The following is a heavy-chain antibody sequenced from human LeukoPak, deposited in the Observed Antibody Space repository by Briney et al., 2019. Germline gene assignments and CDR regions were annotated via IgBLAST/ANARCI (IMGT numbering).Heavy chain of an antibody. D-gene: IGHD1-26*01. Sequence: GASVKVSCKASGGTFSSYAISWVRQAPGQGLEWMGGIIPILGIANYAQKFQGRVTITADKSTSTAYMELSSLRSEDTAVYYCARGTIAGIVGVPFDYWGQGTLVTVSS. J-gene: IGHJ4*02. CDR2: IIPILGIA. CDR3: ARGTIAGIVGVPFDY. V-gene: IGHV1-69*10. CDR1: GGTFSSYA.